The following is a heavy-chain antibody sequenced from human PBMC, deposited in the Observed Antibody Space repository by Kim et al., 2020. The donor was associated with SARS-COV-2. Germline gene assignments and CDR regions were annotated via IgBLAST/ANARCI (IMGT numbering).Heavy chain of an antibody. V-gene: IGHV4-31*03. Sequence: SETLSLTCTVSGDSISSGGYYWTWIRQHPGKGLEWIGYIYYSGSTYYNPSVKSRVTISVDTSKNQFSLKLTSVTAADTAVYYCVRSMTCFDPWGQGTLVTVSS. CDR2: IYYSGST. CDR1: GDSISSGGYY. CDR3: VRSMTCFDP. J-gene: IGHJ5*02. D-gene: IGHD3-22*01.